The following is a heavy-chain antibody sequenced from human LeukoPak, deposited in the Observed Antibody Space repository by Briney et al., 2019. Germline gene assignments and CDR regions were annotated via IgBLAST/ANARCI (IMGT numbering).Heavy chain of an antibody. CDR3: AREGTTVTTREWFDP. CDR2: IYYSGST. Sequence: TLSLTCTVSGGSISSGDYYWSWIRQPPGKGLEKIGYIYYSGSTYYNPSLKSRVTISVDTSKNQFSLKLSSVTAADTAVYYCAREGTTVTTREWFDPWGQGTLVTVSS. V-gene: IGHV4-30-4*08. D-gene: IGHD4-17*01. J-gene: IGHJ5*02. CDR1: GGSISSGDYY.